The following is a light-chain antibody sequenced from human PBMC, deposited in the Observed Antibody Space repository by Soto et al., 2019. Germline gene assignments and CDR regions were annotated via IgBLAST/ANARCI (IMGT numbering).Light chain of an antibody. J-gene: IGLJ1*01. CDR2: LNSDGSH. V-gene: IGLV4-69*01. CDR1: SGHSSYA. CDR3: QTWGTGIHYV. Sequence: QLVLTQSPSASASLGASVKLTCTLSSGHSSYAIAWHQQQPEKGPRYLMKLNSDGSHSQGDGIPDRFSGSSSGAERYLTISSLQSEDEADYYCQTWGTGIHYVFGTGTKLTVL.